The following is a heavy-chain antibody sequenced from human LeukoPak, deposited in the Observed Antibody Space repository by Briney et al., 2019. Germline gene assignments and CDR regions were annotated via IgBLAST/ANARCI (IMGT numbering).Heavy chain of an antibody. J-gene: IGHJ4*02. CDR2: ISSSGSSI. CDR3: AGGSQWLAPDF. V-gene: IGHV3-11*01. Sequence: GGSLRLSCAASGFTFSDYYMSWLRQAPGKGLEWVSYISSSGSSIYYADSVKGRFTISRDNAKNSLYLQMNSLRAEDTAVYYCAGGSQWLAPDFWGQGTLVTVSS. CDR1: GFTFSDYY. D-gene: IGHD6-19*01.